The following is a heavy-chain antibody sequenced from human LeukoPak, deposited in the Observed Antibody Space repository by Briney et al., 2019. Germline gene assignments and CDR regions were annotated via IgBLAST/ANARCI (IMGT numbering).Heavy chain of an antibody. CDR1: GGSIGSSSYY. Sequence: SETPSLTCTVSGGSIGSSSYYWGWIRQPPGKGLEWIGSIYYSGSTYYNPSLKSRVTISVDTSKNQFSLKLSSVTAADTAVYYCARDTIAAADSWGQGTLVTVSS. CDR3: ARDTIAAADS. J-gene: IGHJ5*02. V-gene: IGHV4-39*07. CDR2: IYYSGST. D-gene: IGHD6-13*01.